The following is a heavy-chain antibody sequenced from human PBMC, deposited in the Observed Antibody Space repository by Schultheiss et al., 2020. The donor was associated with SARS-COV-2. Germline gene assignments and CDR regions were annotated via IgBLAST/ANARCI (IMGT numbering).Heavy chain of an antibody. D-gene: IGHD3-16*02. CDR1: GGSISSGGYS. CDR2: IYYSGST. Sequence: SETLSLTCAVSGGSISSGGYSWSWIRQPPGKGLEWIGYIYYSGSTNYNPSLKSRVTISVDTSKNQFSLKLSSVTAADTAVYYCARHDRYYFDYWGQGTLVTVSS. V-gene: IGHV4-61*08. J-gene: IGHJ4*02. CDR3: ARHDRYYFDY.